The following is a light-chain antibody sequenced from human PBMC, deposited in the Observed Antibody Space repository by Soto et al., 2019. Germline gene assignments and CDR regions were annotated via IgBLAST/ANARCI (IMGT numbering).Light chain of an antibody. CDR2: DAS. CDR1: QRISTN. J-gene: IGKJ3*01. V-gene: IGKV3D-15*01. CDR3: QQAHNRPS. Sequence: IVMTQSPDTLSVSPGEGATLSCRASQRISTNLAWYQQRPGQAPRLLIYDASTRATGIPARFIGSGSGTEFTLTISSLQSEDSAVYYCQQAHNRPSFGPGTKVEIK.